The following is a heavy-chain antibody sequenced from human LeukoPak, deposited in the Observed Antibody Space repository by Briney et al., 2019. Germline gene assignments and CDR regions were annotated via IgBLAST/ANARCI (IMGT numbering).Heavy chain of an antibody. J-gene: IGHJ3*02. CDR2: ISSSSSTI. V-gene: IGHV3-48*01. Sequence: GGSLRLSCAASGFTFSSYSMNWVRQAPGKGLEWVSYISSSSSTIYYADSVKGRFTISRDNAKNSLYLQMNGLRAEDTAVYYCARAPLYCSSTSCYPLYAFDIWGQGTMVTVSS. CDR1: GFTFSSYS. CDR3: ARAPLYCSSTSCYPLYAFDI. D-gene: IGHD2-2*01.